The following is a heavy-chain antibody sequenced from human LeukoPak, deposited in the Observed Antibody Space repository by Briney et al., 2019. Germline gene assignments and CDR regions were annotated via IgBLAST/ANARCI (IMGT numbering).Heavy chain of an antibody. V-gene: IGHV1-69*13. Sequence: SVKVSCKASGGTFSSYAISWVRQAPGQGLEWMGGIIPIFGTANYAQKFQGRVTITADEYTSTAYMELSSLRSEDTAVYYCARGIGTTVVTHFDYWGQGTLVTVSS. CDR3: ARGIGTTVVTHFDY. CDR2: IIPIFGTA. J-gene: IGHJ4*02. CDR1: GGTFSSYA. D-gene: IGHD4-23*01.